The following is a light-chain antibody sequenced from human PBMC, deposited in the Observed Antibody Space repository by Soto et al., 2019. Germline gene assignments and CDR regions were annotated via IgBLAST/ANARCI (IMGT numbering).Light chain of an antibody. CDR1: SSDVGDYYY. CDR2: EVS. V-gene: IGLV2-14*01. Sequence: QSALTQPASVSGSPGQSITISCTGTSSDVGDYYYVSWYQHHPGKAPKLMIYEVSNRPSGVSIRFSGSKSGNTASLTISGLQAEDEADYYCSSYTTSSTLNVVFGGGTKLT. CDR3: SSYTTSSTLNVV. J-gene: IGLJ2*01.